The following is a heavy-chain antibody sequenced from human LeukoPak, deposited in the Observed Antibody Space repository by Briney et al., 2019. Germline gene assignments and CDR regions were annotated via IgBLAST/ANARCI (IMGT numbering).Heavy chain of an antibody. V-gene: IGHV3-30-3*01. D-gene: IGHD6-13*01. CDR1: GFTFSSFA. CDR3: ARIGYSSSWSGDY. Sequence: GGSLRLSCAASGFTFSSFAMHWVRPAPGKGLAWVALISSDGSNEYYADSVKGRFSISRDNSKNTLYLQMNSPRAEDTAVYYCARIGYSSSWSGDYWGQGTLVTVSS. J-gene: IGHJ4*02. CDR2: ISSDGSNE.